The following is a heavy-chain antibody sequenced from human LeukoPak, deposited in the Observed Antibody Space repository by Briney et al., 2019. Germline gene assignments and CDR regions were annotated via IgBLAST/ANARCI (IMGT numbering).Heavy chain of an antibody. CDR1: GLTFSTYW. V-gene: IGHV3-7*01. D-gene: IGHD1-26*01. J-gene: IGHJ3*02. Sequence: GGSLRLSCAASGLTFSTYWMSWVRQAPGKGPEWVANIKKDGSEKYYVDSVKGRFTISRDNAKNSLYLQMNSLRADDTAVYHCARQETSSYNGAFDIWGQGTVVTVSS. CDR3: ARQETSSYNGAFDI. CDR2: IKKDGSEK.